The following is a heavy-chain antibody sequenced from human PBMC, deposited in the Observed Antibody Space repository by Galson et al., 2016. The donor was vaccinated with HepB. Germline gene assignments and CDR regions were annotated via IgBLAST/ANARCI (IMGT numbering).Heavy chain of an antibody. CDR3: ARDRGSAQYFFDS. V-gene: IGHV6-1*01. CDR2: TYYRSQWYN. J-gene: IGHJ4*02. Sequence: CAISGYSVGSYSSAWDWIRQSPSKGLESLGRTYYRSQWYNDYTVAVKSRIIIQADTSKNLSSLQLNSVNPEDTAMYYCARDRGSAQYFFDSWGQGTLVTVFS. CDR1: GYSVGSYSSA.